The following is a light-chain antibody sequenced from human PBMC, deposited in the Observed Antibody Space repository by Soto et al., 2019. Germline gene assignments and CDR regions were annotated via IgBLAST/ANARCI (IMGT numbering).Light chain of an antibody. V-gene: IGKV3-15*01. CDR3: QQYNYWPPIN. CDR1: QSVSSN. CDR2: GAS. J-gene: IGKJ5*01. Sequence: ELVLTQSPVTICFFSVAIANLSCSASQSVSSNYLAWYQQKPGQAPRLLIYGASNRATGLPARFSGSGSGTEFTLIIRSLQSEDFAVYYCQQYNYWPPINCGKGKRRAIK.